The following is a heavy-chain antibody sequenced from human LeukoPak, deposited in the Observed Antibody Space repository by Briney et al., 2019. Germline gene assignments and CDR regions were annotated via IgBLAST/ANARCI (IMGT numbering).Heavy chain of an antibody. V-gene: IGHV3-30*02. CDR3: ARDGAEGASDAFDI. CDR2: IQFDGSNR. CDR1: GFIFSNYG. D-gene: IGHD1-26*01. Sequence: GGSLRLSCAASGFIFSNYGMHWVRQAPGKGLEWVSFIQFDGSNRYYVDSVEGRFTISRDNSKSTVYLQMNSLTTEDTGVFYCARDGAEGASDAFDIWGQGTMVTVSS. J-gene: IGHJ3*02.